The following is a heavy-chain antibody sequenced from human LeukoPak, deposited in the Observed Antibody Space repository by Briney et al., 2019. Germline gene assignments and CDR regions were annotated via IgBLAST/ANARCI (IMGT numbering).Heavy chain of an antibody. CDR3: AREANYYGSGSYFEGTFDY. Sequence: SETLSLTCAVYGGSFSGYYWSWIRQPPGKGLEWIGEINHSGSTNYNPSLKSRVTISIDTSRNEFSLKLTSVTAADTAVYYCAREANYYGSGSYFEGTFDYWGQGSLVTVSS. V-gene: IGHV4-34*01. CDR1: GGSFSGYY. J-gene: IGHJ4*02. CDR2: INHSGST. D-gene: IGHD3-10*01.